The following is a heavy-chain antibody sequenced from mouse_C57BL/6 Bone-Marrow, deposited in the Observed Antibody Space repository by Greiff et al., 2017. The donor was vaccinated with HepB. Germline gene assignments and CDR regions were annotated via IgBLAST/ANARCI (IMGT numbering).Heavy chain of an antibody. CDR2: INPNNGGT. CDR1: GYTFTDYY. V-gene: IGHV1-26*01. Sequence: EVQLQQSGPEMVKPGASVKISCKASGYTFTDYYMNWVKQSHGKSLEWIGDINPNNGGTSYNQKFKGKATLTVDKSSSTAYMELRSLTSEDSAVYYCARSWGNLYDMDYWGQGTSVTVSS. D-gene: IGHD2-1*01. J-gene: IGHJ4*01. CDR3: ARSWGNLYDMDY.